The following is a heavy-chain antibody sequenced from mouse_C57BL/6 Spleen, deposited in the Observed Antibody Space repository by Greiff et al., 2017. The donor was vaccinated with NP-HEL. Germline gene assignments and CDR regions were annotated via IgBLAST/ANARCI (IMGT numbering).Heavy chain of an antibody. J-gene: IGHJ2*01. CDR2: IYPGDGDT. V-gene: IGHV1-80*01. Sequence: QVQLKESGAELVKPGASVKISCKASGYAFSSYWMNWVKQRPGKGLEWIGQIYPGDGDTNYNGKFKGKATLTEDKSSSTAYMQLSSLTSEDSAVYFCARSYYDYDVDYWGQGTTLTVSS. CDR1: GYAFSSYW. D-gene: IGHD2-4*01. CDR3: ARSYYDYDVDY.